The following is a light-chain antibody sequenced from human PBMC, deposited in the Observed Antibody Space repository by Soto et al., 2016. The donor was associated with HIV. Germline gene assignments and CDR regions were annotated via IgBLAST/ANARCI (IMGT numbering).Light chain of an antibody. V-gene: IGLV3-1*01. J-gene: IGLJ2*01. CDR3: QVWDATHDLLVV. Sequence: SYELTQPPSVSVSPGQTASITCSGDKLGDKYACWYQQKPGQSPVLVIYQDIKRPSGIPERFSGSKSGTTATLTISRVEAGDEADYYCQVWDATHDLLVVFGGGTKLTVL. CDR2: QDI. CDR1: KLGDKY.